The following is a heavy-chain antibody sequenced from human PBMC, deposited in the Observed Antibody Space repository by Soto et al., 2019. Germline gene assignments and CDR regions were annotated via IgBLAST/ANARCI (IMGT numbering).Heavy chain of an antibody. D-gene: IGHD2-2*01. J-gene: IGHJ5*02. CDR2: IYWDDDK. Sequence: QITLKESGPTLVKPTQTLTLTCTFSGFSLSTSGVGVGWIRQPPGKALEWLALIYWDDDKRYSPSLKSRLTITKDTTKTQVVLTMTTIDPVDTAPYYCAHAYCSSTSCDPGHWFDPWGQGTLVTVSS. CDR3: AHAYCSSTSCDPGHWFDP. CDR1: GFSLSTSGVG. V-gene: IGHV2-5*02.